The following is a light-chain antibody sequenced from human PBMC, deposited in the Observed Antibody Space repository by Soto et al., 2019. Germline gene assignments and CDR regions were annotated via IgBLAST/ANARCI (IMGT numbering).Light chain of an antibody. CDR1: QTIATY. CDR3: QQSYSSLVT. CDR2: TSS. V-gene: IGKV1-39*01. J-gene: IGKJ4*01. Sequence: IEMTQSPASLSASVGDRVTITCRASQTIATYLNCFQHKSGRAPKLLIYTSSSVNSGVSSRFRGSGSGTDFTLTINDVKPEDSATYYCQQSYSSLVTFGAGTKVEIK.